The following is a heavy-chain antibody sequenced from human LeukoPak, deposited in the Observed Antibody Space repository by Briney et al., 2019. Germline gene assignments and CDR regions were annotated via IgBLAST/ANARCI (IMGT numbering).Heavy chain of an antibody. Sequence: APVKVSCKASGYTFTSYYMHWVRQAPGQGLEWVGILNPSVGSTTYAQKFQGRVTLTRDTSTSTVYMDLSSLRSEDTAVYYCARGYAPGASDYWGQGTLVTVSS. V-gene: IGHV1-46*01. CDR3: ARGYAPGASDY. CDR1: GYTFTSYY. J-gene: IGHJ4*02. CDR2: LNPSVGST. D-gene: IGHD3-16*01.